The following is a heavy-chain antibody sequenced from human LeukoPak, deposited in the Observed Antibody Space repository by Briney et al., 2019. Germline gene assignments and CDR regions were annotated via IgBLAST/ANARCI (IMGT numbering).Heavy chain of an antibody. CDR2: IYYSGST. Sequence: SETLSLTCTVSGGSISSYYWSWIRQPPGKGLEWIGYIYYSGSTNCNPSLKSRVTISVDTSKNQFSLKLSSVTAADTAVYYCARGGNSSRNWFDPWGQGTLVTVSS. V-gene: IGHV4-59*01. CDR1: GGSISSYY. CDR3: ARGGNSSRNWFDP. J-gene: IGHJ5*02. D-gene: IGHD6-19*01.